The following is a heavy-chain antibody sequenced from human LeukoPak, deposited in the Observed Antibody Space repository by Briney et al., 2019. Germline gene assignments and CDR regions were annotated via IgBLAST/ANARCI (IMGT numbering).Heavy chain of an antibody. V-gene: IGHV3-30*02. CDR1: GFTFSSYG. Sequence: PGGSLRLSCAASGFTFSSYGMHWVRQAPGKGLEWVAFIRYDGSKKYYADSVKGRFTISRDNSKNTLYLQMNSLRAEDTAVYYCARFVVRGVIITYFDYWGQGTLVTVSS. D-gene: IGHD3-10*01. CDR3: ARFVVRGVIITYFDY. J-gene: IGHJ4*02. CDR2: IRYDGSKK.